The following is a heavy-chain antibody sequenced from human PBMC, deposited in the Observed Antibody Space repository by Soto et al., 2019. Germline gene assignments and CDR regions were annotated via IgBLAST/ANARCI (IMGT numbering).Heavy chain of an antibody. Sequence: QVQLQESGPGLVKPSETLSLTCTVSGGSISSYYWSWIRQPAGKGLEWIGRIYTSGSTNYNPSLKSRVTMSVDTSKNQFSLKLSSVTAADTAVYYCARDRPESSWYGRFWFDPWGQGTPVTVSS. J-gene: IGHJ5*02. V-gene: IGHV4-4*07. D-gene: IGHD6-13*01. CDR3: ARDRPESSWYGRFWFDP. CDR2: IYTSGST. CDR1: GGSISSYY.